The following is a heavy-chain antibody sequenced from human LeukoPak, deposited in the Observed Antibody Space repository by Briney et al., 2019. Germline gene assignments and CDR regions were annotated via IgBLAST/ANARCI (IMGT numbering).Heavy chain of an antibody. D-gene: IGHD1-26*01. J-gene: IGHJ4*02. CDR2: IYYSGST. CDR3: ARLDSGSSLGH. Sequence: PSETLSLTCTVSGGSISSYYWSWIRQPPGKGLEWIGYIYYSGSTNYNPSLKSRVTISVDTSKNQFSLQLSSVTAADTAVYYCARLDSGSSLGHWGQGTLVTVPS. CDR1: GGSISSYY. V-gene: IGHV4-59*01.